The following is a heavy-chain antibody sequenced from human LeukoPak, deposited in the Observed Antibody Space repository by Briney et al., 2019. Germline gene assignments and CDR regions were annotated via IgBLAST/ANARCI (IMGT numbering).Heavy chain of an antibody. J-gene: IGHJ4*02. Sequence: PSETLSLTWTVAWDSISRRSYGWAWIRQPPGRGLEWIGSMCYSGSTYYNPSLKSQVIISVDTSKNQFSLKLSSVTAAETALYYCARSLPPSTARTRFDFWGQGTLVTVSS. CDR3: ARSLPPSTARTRFDF. D-gene: IGHD5-18*01. CDR2: MCYSGST. CDR1: WDSISRRSYG. V-gene: IGHV4-39*01.